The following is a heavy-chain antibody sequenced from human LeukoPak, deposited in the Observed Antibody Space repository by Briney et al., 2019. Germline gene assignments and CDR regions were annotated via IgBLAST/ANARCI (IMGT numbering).Heavy chain of an antibody. CDR1: GFTFSSYS. CDR3: ARGVVVAATPGVDYYYYMDV. D-gene: IGHD2-15*01. V-gene: IGHV3-21*01. J-gene: IGHJ6*03. Sequence: GGSLRLSCAASGFTFSSYSMNWVRQAPGKGLEWVSSISSSSSYIYYADSVKGRFTISRDNAKNSLYLQMNSLRAEDTAVYYCARGVVVAATPGVDYYYYMDVWGKGTTVTISS. CDR2: ISSSSSYI.